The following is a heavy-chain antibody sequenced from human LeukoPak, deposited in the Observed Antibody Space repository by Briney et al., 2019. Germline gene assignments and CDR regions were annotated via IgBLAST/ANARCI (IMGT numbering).Heavy chain of an antibody. Sequence: SETLSLTCTVSGGSISSGGYYWSWIRQHPGKGLEWIGYIYYSGSTYYNPSLKSRVTISVDTSKNQFSLKLSSVTAADTAVYYCAGYCSGGSCYLAFDIWGQGTMVTVSS. V-gene: IGHV4-31*03. CDR3: AGYCSGGSCYLAFDI. D-gene: IGHD2-15*01. J-gene: IGHJ3*02. CDR2: IYYSGST. CDR1: GGSISSGGYY.